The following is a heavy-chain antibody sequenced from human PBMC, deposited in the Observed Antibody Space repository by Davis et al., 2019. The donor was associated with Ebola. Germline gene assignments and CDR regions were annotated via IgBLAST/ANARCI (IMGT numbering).Heavy chain of an antibody. CDR1: GGSFSGYY. J-gene: IGHJ4*02. Sequence: SETLSLTCAVYGGSFSGYYWSWIRQPPGKGLEWIGEINHSGSTNYNPSLKSRVTISVDTSKNQFSLKLSSVTAADTAVYYCARGGRGRPFGYWGQGTLVTVSS. D-gene: IGHD1-26*01. CDR2: INHSGST. CDR3: ARGGRGRPFGY. V-gene: IGHV4-34*01.